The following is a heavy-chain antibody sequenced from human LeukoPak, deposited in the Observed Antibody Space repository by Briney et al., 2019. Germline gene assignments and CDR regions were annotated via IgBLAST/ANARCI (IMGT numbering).Heavy chain of an antibody. D-gene: IGHD5-18*01. CDR1: GGSIGDNY. Sequence: SETLSLTCTVSGGSIGDNYWGWIRQPPGKGLEWLGYVYYSGSTNYHPSLRSRVTMSVDTSKNQFSLSLTSVTAADTAVYYCARGPGYNYGLDTRFDHWGQGTLVTVSS. J-gene: IGHJ4*02. V-gene: IGHV4-59*01. CDR3: ARGPGYNYGLDTRFDH. CDR2: VYYSGST.